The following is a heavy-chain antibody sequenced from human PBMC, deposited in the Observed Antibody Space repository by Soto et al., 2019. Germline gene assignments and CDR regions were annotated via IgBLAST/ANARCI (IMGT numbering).Heavy chain of an antibody. J-gene: IGHJ4*02. CDR1: GFTFSSYA. CDR3: AKVGTTIFGVVIISLAGFDY. V-gene: IGHV3-23*01. Sequence: PGGSLRLSCAASGFTFSSYAMSWVRQAPGKGLEWVSAISGSGGSTYYADYVKGRFTISRDNSKNTLYLQMNSLRAEDTAVYYCAKVGTTIFGVVIISLAGFDYWGQGTLVTVSS. CDR2: ISGSGGST. D-gene: IGHD3-3*01.